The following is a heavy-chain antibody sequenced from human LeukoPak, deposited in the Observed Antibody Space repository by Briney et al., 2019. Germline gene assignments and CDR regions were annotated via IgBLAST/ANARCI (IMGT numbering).Heavy chain of an antibody. V-gene: IGHV4-39*01. CDR3: ARHERSYYPNDAFGI. J-gene: IGHJ3*02. Sequence: PSETLSLTCTVSGGSISGSSYYWGWIRQPPGKGLEWIGSMFYSGSTYYNPSLKSRVTISVDTSKNQFSLKLSSVTAADTAVYYCARHERSYYPNDAFGIWGQGTMVTVSS. CDR2: MFYSGST. CDR1: GGSISGSSYY. D-gene: IGHD1-26*01.